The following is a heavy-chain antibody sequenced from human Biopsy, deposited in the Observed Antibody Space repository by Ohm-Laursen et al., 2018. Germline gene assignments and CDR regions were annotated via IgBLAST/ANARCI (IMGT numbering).Heavy chain of an antibody. J-gene: IGHJ4*02. Sequence: SLRLSCAASGFTFSDSAMHWVRQASGKGLEWVGRIRTKVYSYATGYGASVQGRFTISRDDSKNTAYLQMNSLKTEDTAVYYCTRVSGDYGGVSWGQGTLVTVSS. CDR1: GFTFSDSA. CDR3: TRVSGDYGGVS. V-gene: IGHV3-73*01. CDR2: IRTKVYSYAT. D-gene: IGHD4-23*01.